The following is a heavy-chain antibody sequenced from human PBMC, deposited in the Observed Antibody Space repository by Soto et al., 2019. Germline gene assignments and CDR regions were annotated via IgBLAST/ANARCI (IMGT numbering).Heavy chain of an antibody. Sequence: PGGSLRLSCAASGFTFSDYYMSWIRQAPGKGLEWVSYISSSGSTIYYADSVKGRFTISRDNAKNSLYLQMNSLRAEDTAVYYCAREQDYYDSSGYYPRWFGPWGQGTQGTVSS. D-gene: IGHD3-22*01. CDR1: GFTFSDYY. CDR2: ISSSGSTI. V-gene: IGHV3-11*01. J-gene: IGHJ5*02. CDR3: AREQDYYDSSGYYPRWFGP.